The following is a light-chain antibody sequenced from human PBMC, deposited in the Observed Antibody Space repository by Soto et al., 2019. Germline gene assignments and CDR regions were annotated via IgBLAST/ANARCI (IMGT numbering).Light chain of an antibody. CDR3: SSFTSSSTQV. CDR2: EVT. Sequence: QPASVSGSPGQSITISCTGTSSDVGGYNYVSWYQHHPGKVPKLMIYEVTNRPSGVSNRFSGSKSGNTASLTISGLQAEDEADYYCSSFTSSSTQVFGGGTKLTVL. J-gene: IGLJ3*02. V-gene: IGLV2-14*01. CDR1: SSDVGGYNY.